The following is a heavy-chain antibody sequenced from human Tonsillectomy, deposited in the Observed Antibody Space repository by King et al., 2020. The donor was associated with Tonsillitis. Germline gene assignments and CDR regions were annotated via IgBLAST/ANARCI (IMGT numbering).Heavy chain of an antibody. Sequence: VQLVESGGGVVQPGGSLRLSCAASGFTFRSYGMHWVRQAPGKGLEWVAFIRYDGSNKYYADSVKGRFTISRDNSKNTLFLQMNSLRVEDTAVYYCAISADFGSGSYYNPLPGGPFDYWGQGTLVTVSS. D-gene: IGHD3-10*01. CDR2: IRYDGSNK. J-gene: IGHJ4*02. CDR3: AISADFGSGSYYNPLPGGPFDY. CDR1: GFTFRSYG. V-gene: IGHV3-30*02.